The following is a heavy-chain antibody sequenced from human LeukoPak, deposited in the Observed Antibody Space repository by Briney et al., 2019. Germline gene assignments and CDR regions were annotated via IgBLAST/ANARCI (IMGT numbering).Heavy chain of an antibody. D-gene: IGHD4-23*01. J-gene: IGHJ4*02. CDR1: GFTFSSYW. CDR3: ARTNTMVTPRHFDY. Sequence: GGSLRLSCAASGFTFSSYWMSWVRQAPGKGLEWVANINQDGSEKYYVDSVKGRFTISRDNAKNSLYLQMNSLRVEDTAVYYCARTNTMVTPRHFDYWGQGTLVTVSS. CDR2: INQDGSEK. V-gene: IGHV3-7*01.